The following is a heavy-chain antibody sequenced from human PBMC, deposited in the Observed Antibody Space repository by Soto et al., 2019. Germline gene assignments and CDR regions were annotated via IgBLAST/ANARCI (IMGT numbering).Heavy chain of an antibody. D-gene: IGHD5-18*01. V-gene: IGHV3-53*01. CDR1: GRRITNK. CDR2: MHRGGTT. Sequence: PGGSLRLSCVDLGGRRITNKIFWVRQATGKGLEWVSLMHRGGTTDNADSVKGRFTTSRDKSKNTLYLHMNGLRVEDTAVYYCARVNTTLVDHFDCWGQGTLVTVSS. CDR3: ARVNTTLVDHFDC. J-gene: IGHJ4*02.